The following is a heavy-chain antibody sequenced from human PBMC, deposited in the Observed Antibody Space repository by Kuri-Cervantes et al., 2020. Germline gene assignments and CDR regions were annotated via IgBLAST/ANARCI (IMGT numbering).Heavy chain of an antibody. D-gene: IGHD3-22*01. CDR3: ARRPGANDSSGYYQSYYYYYGMDV. CDR1: GYTFTSYG. Sequence: ASVKVSCKASGYTFTSYGIGWVRQAPGQGLEWMGWISAYNGNTNYAQKLQGRVTMTTDTSTSTAYMELRSLRSDDTAVYYCARRPGANDSSGYYQSYYYYYGMDVWGQGTTVTVSS. CDR2: ISAYNGNT. J-gene: IGHJ6*02. V-gene: IGHV1-18*01.